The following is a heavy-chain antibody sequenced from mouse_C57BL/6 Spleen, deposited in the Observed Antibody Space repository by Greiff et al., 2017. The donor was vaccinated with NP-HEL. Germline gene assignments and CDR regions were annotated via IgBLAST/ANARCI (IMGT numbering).Heavy chain of an antibody. V-gene: IGHV5-4*01. CDR2: ISDGGSSN. D-gene: IGHD1-1*01. Sequence: EVMLVESGGGLVKPGGSLKLSCAASGFTFSSYAMSWVRQTPEKRLEWVATISDGGSSNYYPDNVKGRFTISRDNAKNNLYLQMSHLKSEDTAMYYWARDSDYYGSSDGWDLDVWGTGTTVTVSS. CDR1: GFTFSSYA. J-gene: IGHJ1*03. CDR3: ARDSDYYGSSDGWDLDV.